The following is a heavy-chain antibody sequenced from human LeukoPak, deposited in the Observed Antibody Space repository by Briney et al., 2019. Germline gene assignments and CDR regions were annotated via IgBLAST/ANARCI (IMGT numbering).Heavy chain of an antibody. CDR1: GGTFSSYA. Sequence: ASVKVSCKASGGTFSSYAISWVRQAPGQGLEWMGGIIPIFGTANYAQKFQGRVTITADKSTSTAYMELSSLRSEDTAVYYCARGGSSGWYPYYYYYMDVWGKGTTVTVSS. J-gene: IGHJ6*03. CDR3: ARGGSSGWYPYYYYYMDV. V-gene: IGHV1-69*06. D-gene: IGHD6-19*01. CDR2: IIPIFGTA.